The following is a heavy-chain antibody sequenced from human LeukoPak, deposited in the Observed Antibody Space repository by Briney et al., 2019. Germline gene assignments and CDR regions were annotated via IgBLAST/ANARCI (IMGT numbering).Heavy chain of an antibody. J-gene: IGHJ4*02. CDR1: GFTFSTYD. D-gene: IGHD4-17*01. Sequence: PGGSLRLSCAASGFTFSTYDMTWVRQAPGKGLEWVSFISGSGDTTYYADSMKGRFTISRDNSKNTLYLQMNSLRAEDTAVYYCATNTAFDYWGQGTLVTVSS. V-gene: IGHV3-23*01. CDR3: ATNTAFDY. CDR2: ISGSGDTT.